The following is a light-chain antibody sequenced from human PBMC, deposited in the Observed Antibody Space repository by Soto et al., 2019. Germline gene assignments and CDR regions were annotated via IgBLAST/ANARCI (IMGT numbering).Light chain of an antibody. CDR3: SSYTSSSTLV. Sequence: QSALTLPASVSGSPGQSITISCTGTSSDVGGYNYVSWCQQHPGKAPKLMIYEVSNRPSGVSNRFSGSKSGNTASLTISGLQAEDEADYYCSSYTSSSTLVFGTGTKLTVL. CDR2: EVS. V-gene: IGLV2-14*01. CDR1: SSDVGGYNY. J-gene: IGLJ1*01.